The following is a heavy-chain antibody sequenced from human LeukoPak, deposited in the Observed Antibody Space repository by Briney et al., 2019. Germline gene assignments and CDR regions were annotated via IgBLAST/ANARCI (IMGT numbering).Heavy chain of an antibody. J-gene: IGHJ4*02. D-gene: IGHD4-11*01. CDR3: AKDRGDNSNGWEFDFDY. CDR2: INTNTGNP. CDR1: GYTFTTSG. V-gene: IGHV7-4-1*02. Sequence: ASVTVSFKTSGYTFTTSGMNWVRQAPGQGLEWMGWINTNTGNPTFAQGFTGRFVFSLDTSVSTAYLQISSLKAEDTAVYYCAKDRGDNSNGWEFDFDYWGQGTLVTVSS.